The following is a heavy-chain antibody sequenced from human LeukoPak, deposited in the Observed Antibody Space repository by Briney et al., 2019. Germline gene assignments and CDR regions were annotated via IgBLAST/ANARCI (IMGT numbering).Heavy chain of an antibody. V-gene: IGHV4-39*01. J-gene: IGHJ4*02. CDR1: GGSISSSSYY. CDR2: IYYSGST. Sequence: PSETLSLTCTVSGGSISSSSYYWGWIRQPPGKGLEWIGSIYYSGSTYYNPSLKSQVTISVDTSKNQFSLKLSSVTAADTAVYYCARQAAGLFFFDYWGQGTLVTVSS. CDR3: ARQAAGLFFFDY. D-gene: IGHD6-13*01.